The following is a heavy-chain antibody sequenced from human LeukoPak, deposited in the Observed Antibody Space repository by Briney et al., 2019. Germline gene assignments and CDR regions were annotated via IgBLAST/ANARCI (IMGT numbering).Heavy chain of an antibody. CDR2: ISGSGGST. J-gene: IGHJ4*02. Sequence: GSLRLSCAASGFTFSSYAMSWVRQAPGKGLEWVSAISGSGGSTYYADSVKGRFTISRDNSKNTLYLQMNSLRAEDTAVYYCAKDPEDSGSYWPLDYWGQGTLVTVSS. D-gene: IGHD1-26*01. V-gene: IGHV3-23*01. CDR1: GFTFSSYA. CDR3: AKDPEDSGSYWPLDY.